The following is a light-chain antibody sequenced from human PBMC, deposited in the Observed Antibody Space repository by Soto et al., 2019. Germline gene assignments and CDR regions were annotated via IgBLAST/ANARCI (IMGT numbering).Light chain of an antibody. CDR2: AAS. Sequence: DIQMTQSPSSLSASVGDRVTITCRASQDISSYLKWYQQKPGKAPKLLIYAASTLHSGVPSRFSGSESGTDFTLTISSLQPEDFATYYCQRSYSTLFTFGPGTKVDIK. CDR1: QDISSY. CDR3: QRSYSTLFT. V-gene: IGKV1-39*01. J-gene: IGKJ3*01.